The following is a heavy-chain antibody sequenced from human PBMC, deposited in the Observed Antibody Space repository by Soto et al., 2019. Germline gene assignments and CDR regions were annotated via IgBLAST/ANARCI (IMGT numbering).Heavy chain of an antibody. Sequence: SVKVSCKXSGFTFTSSAVQWVRQARGQRLAWIGWIVVGSGNTNYAQKFQERVTITRDMSTSTAYMELSSLRSEDTAVYYCAAALLWFGEISYYYYGMDVWGQGTTVTVSS. CDR1: GFTFTSSA. CDR2: IVVGSGNT. D-gene: IGHD3-10*01. CDR3: AAALLWFGEISYYYYGMDV. V-gene: IGHV1-58*01. J-gene: IGHJ6*02.